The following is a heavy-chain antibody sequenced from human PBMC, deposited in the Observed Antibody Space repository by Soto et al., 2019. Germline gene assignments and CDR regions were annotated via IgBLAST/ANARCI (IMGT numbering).Heavy chain of an antibody. Sequence: VQLVESGGGLVKPGGSLRLSCAASGFIFSSYGMHWVRQAPGKGLEWVAVISYDGSNKYYADSVKGRFTISRDNSKNTLYLQMNSLRAEDTAVYYCAKDDYGDPLTYWGQGTLVTVSS. CDR2: ISYDGSNK. D-gene: IGHD4-17*01. CDR1: GFIFSSYG. J-gene: IGHJ4*02. CDR3: AKDDYGDPLTY. V-gene: IGHV3-30*18.